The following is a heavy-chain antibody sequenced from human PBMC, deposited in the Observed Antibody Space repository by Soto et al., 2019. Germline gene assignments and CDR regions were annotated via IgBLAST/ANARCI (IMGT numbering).Heavy chain of an antibody. D-gene: IGHD4-17*01. J-gene: IGHJ4*02. CDR2: ISGGGGNT. CDR3: AKEAAYGASSPIDY. CDR1: GFTFSSYA. V-gene: IGHV3-23*01. Sequence: EVQLLESGGGLVQPGGSLRLSCAASGFTFSSYAMSWVRQAPGKGLEWVSAISGGGGNTYYADSVKGRFTISRDNPKSTLYLQVNSLRAEDTAVYYCAKEAAYGASSPIDYWGQGTLVTVSS.